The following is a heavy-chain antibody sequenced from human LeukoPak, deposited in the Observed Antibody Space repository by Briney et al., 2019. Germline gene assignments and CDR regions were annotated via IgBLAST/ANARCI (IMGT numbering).Heavy chain of an antibody. CDR3: ARGEGARDGYNYAGPFYFDY. Sequence: SETLSLTCAVFGGSFSGQYWSWIRKPPGKGLEWIGEINHRGSTTYNPSLKSRVTISVDTSKSQFSLKVRSLTAADTAVYYCARGEGARDGYNYAGPFYFDYWGHGTLVTVSS. CDR2: INHRGST. V-gene: IGHV4-34*01. J-gene: IGHJ4*01. D-gene: IGHD5-24*01. CDR1: GGSFSGQY.